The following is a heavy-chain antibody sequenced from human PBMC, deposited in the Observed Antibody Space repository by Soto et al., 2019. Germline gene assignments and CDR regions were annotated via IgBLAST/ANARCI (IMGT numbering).Heavy chain of an antibody. CDR3: ARGRYGDY. Sequence: QAHLVQSGPEVKKPGASVKVSCKGSGYIFTSYGIAWVRQAPGQGLEWMGWISAHNGNTEYAQKFQGRVTVTRDTSTSTAYLELRSLRSDDPALYYCARGRYGDYWGQGALVTVSS. D-gene: IGHD4-17*01. J-gene: IGHJ4*02. CDR2: ISAHNGNT. CDR1: GYIFTSYG. V-gene: IGHV1-18*01.